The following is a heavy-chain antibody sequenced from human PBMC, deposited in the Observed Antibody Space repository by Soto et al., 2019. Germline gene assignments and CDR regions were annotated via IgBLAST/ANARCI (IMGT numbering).Heavy chain of an antibody. V-gene: IGHV1-18*01. J-gene: IGHJ5*02. Sequence: QVQLVQSGGEVKKPGASVKVSCKASGYTFTNYGISWVRQAPGQGLEWMGWINVYNGNTKYAQKVQGRVTMTTDTSTSIAYMKLRSLRSAYTAVYYCTRGVGSGSYYNQYNWFDPWGQGTLVTVSS. CDR1: GYTFTNYG. CDR3: TRGVGSGSYYNQYNWFDP. CDR2: INVYNGNT. D-gene: IGHD3-10*01.